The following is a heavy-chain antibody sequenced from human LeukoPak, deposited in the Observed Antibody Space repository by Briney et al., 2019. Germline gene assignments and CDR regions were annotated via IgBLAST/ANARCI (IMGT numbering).Heavy chain of an antibody. CDR1: GGSISSGGYS. CDR3: ARDGRYCSTTCCQGWFDP. D-gene: IGHD2-2*01. J-gene: IGHJ5*02. CDR2: IYHSGST. V-gene: IGHV4-31*03. Sequence: PSETLSLTCSVSGGSISSGGYSWNWIRQHPGKGLEWIGYIYHSGSTNYNPSLKSRVTISVDTSKNQFSLKLNSVTAADTAVYYCARDGRYCSTTCCQGWFDPWGQGTLVTVSS.